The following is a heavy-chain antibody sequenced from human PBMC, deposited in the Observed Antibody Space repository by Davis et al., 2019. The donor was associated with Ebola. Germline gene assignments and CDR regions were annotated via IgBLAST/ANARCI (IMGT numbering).Heavy chain of an antibody. CDR3: ARGPVWSGYYYYFDH. J-gene: IGHJ4*02. V-gene: IGHV1-2*02. Sequence: ASVKVSCKASGYTFTGYYMHWVRQAPGQGLEWMGWINPNSGGTNYAQKFQGRVTMTSNTSISTAYMELSSLRSEDTAVYYCARGPVWSGYYYYFDHWGQGTLVTVSS. CDR2: INPNSGGT. CDR1: GYTFTGYY. D-gene: IGHD3-3*01.